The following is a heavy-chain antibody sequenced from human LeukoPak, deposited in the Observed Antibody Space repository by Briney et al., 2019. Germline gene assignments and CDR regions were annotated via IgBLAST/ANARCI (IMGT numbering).Heavy chain of an antibody. CDR3: ARRIYGSGSRNYWYFDL. V-gene: IGHV3-74*01. Sequence: GGSLRLSCAASGFTFSSYWMHWVRQAPGKGLVWVSRINSDGSSTSYADSVKGRFTISRDNAKNTLYLQMNSLRAEDTAVYYCARRIYGSGSRNYWYFDLWGRGTLVTVSS. D-gene: IGHD3-10*01. CDR2: INSDGSST. CDR1: GFTFSSYW. J-gene: IGHJ2*01.